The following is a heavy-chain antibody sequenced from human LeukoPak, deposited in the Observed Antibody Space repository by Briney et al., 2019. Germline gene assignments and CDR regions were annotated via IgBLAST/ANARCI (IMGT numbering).Heavy chain of an antibody. J-gene: IGHJ4*02. CDR3: ARGRSLDY. CDR1: GGSISSYY. Sequence: SETLSLTCTVTGGSISSYYWSWIRQPPGKGLEWIGYIYYSGSTNYNPSLKSRVTISVDTSKNQFSLKLSSVTAADTAVYYCARGRSLDYWGQGTLVTVSS. CDR2: IYYSGST. V-gene: IGHV4-59*01.